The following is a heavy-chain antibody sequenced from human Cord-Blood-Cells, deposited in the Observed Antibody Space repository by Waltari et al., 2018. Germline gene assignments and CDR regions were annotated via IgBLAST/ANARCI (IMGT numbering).Heavy chain of an antibody. Sequence: QVQLVQSGAEVKKPGASVKVSCKASGYTFTSYGISWVRQAPGQGLEWMGWIGAYNGNTNYAQKLQGRVTMTTETSTSTAYMELRSLRSDDTAVYYCARDYVIAARGGSFDYWGQGTLVTVSS. D-gene: IGHD6-6*01. CDR2: IGAYNGNT. V-gene: IGHV1-18*01. J-gene: IGHJ4*02. CDR1: GYTFTSYG. CDR3: ARDYVIAARGGSFDY.